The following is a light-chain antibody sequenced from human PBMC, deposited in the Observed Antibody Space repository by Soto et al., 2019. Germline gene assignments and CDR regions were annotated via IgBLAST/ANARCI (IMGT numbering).Light chain of an antibody. CDR3: PQYYSYTRT. V-gene: IGKV1-5*03. CDR2: KAS. Sequence: DIQMNQSPSTLSGSVGYRVSITCRASQTIRSWLEWYPQTPGKAPKLLIYKASTLKSGVRSMFSGSGAGTDFTLTISCLQSEDVATYYCPQYYSYTRTFGQGTKVDIK. CDR1: QTIRSW. J-gene: IGKJ1*01.